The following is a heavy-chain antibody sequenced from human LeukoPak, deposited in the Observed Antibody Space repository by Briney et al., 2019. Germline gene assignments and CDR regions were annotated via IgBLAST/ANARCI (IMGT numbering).Heavy chain of an antibody. CDR3: ARHLGTTGYYYYGMDV. V-gene: IGHV4-30-2*01. CDR2: IYHSGST. D-gene: IGHD1-1*01. J-gene: IGHJ6*02. Sequence: SETLSLTCAVSGGSISSGGYSWSWIRQPPGKGLEWIGYIYHSGSTYYNPSLKSRVTISVDRSKNQFSLKLSSVTAADTAVYYCARHLGTTGYYYYGMDVWGQGTTVTVSS. CDR1: GGSISSGGYS.